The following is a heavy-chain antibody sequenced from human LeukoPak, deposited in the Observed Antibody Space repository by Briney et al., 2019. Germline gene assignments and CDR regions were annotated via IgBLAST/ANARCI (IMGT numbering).Heavy chain of an antibody. D-gene: IGHD2-21*02. CDR2: IYHSGST. Sequence: SETLSLTCAVSGGSISSSNWWSWVRQPPGKGLEWIWEIYHSGSTNYNPSLKSRVTISVDKSKNQFSLKLSSVTAADTAVYYCARTSFCGGDCLYYFDYWGQGTLVTVSS. CDR3: ARTSFCGGDCLYYFDY. J-gene: IGHJ4*02. CDR1: GGSISSSNW. V-gene: IGHV4-4*02.